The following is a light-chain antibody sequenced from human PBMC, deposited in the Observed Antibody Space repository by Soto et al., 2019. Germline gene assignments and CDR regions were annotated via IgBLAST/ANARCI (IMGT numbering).Light chain of an antibody. V-gene: IGKV3-15*01. Sequence: DIVMTQSPATLSVSPGERVTLSCRASQSVSSNLAWYQQKLGQAPRLVISGASTRATGVPARFSGSGSGTEFTLSIGSLQSEDFAVYYCQQYNLWPPTFGPGTKVEIK. J-gene: IGKJ1*01. CDR1: QSVSSN. CDR3: QQYNLWPPT. CDR2: GAS.